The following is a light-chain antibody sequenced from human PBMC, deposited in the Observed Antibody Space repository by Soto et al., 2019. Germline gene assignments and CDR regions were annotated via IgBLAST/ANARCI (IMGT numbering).Light chain of an antibody. J-gene: IGKJ1*01. Sequence: DIQMTQSPSTLSASVGDRVTITCRASQSISSWLAWYQLKPWEAPKLLIYDASTLGTGVPSMFRGCGSGTDFTLTITALQPDDCATYFCQHYNTHSQSFGQGTRVDIE. V-gene: IGKV1-5*01. CDR3: QHYNTHSQS. CDR1: QSISSW. CDR2: DAS.